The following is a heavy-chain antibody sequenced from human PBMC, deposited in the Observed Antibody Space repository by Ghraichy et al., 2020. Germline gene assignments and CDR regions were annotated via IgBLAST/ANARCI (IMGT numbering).Heavy chain of an antibody. CDR2: IYTSGST. J-gene: IGHJ5*02. CDR1: GGSISSYY. CDR3: ARDRGSWLQNWFDP. V-gene: IGHV4-4*07. D-gene: IGHD6-13*01. Sequence: SETLSLTCTVSGGSISSYYWSWIRQPAGKGLEWIGRIYTSGSTNYNPSLKSRVTMSVDTSKNQFSLKLSSVTAADTVVYYCARDRGSWLQNWFDPWGQGTLVTVSS.